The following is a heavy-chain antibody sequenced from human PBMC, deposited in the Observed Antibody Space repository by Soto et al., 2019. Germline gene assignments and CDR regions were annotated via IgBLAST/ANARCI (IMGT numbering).Heavy chain of an antibody. CDR2: INSDGDIT. J-gene: IGHJ6*02. D-gene: IGHD3-3*01. CDR1: GFTFSSYW. CDR3: VRNTQVLREPGGVSPYNYGMDV. V-gene: IGHV3-74*01. Sequence: PGGSLRLSCAASGFTFSSYWMHWVRQAPGKGLVWVSRINSDGDITSYADSVKGRFTISRDNAKNTLYLQMNSRRAKDTYVYYCVRNTQVLREPGGVSPYNYGMDVWGQGTRVTVSS.